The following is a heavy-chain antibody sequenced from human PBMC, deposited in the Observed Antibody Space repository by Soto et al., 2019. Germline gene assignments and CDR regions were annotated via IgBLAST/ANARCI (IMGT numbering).Heavy chain of an antibody. CDR2: IRKQANTYTT. J-gene: IGHJ4*02. CDR1: GFTFSDHY. V-gene: IGHV3-72*01. D-gene: IGHD4-4*01. Sequence: PGGSLRLSCVASGFTFSDHYMDWVRQAPGKGLEWVGRIRKQANTYTTEYAASVKGRFVISRDDSDNSLYLQMSSLETEDTAVYYCARVNSDYYFDYWGQGTLVTVSS. CDR3: ARVNSDYYFDY.